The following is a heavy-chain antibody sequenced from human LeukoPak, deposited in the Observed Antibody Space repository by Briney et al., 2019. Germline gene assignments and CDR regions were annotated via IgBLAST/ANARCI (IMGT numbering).Heavy chain of an antibody. CDR3: ARGDNSAYYGY. J-gene: IGHJ4*02. V-gene: IGHV4-59*12. D-gene: IGHD3-22*01. CDR2: IYYSGST. CDR1: GGSISSYY. Sequence: SETLSLTCTVSGGSISSYYWSWIRQPPGKGLEWIGHIYYSGSTHYNPSLKSRVTISVDTSKNQFSLTLSSVTAADTAVYYCARGDNSAYYGYWGQGSLVTVSS.